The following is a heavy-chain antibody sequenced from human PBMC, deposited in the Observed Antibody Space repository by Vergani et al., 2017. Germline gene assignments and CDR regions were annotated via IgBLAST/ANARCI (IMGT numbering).Heavy chain of an antibody. CDR2: MDYSGST. V-gene: IGHV4-39*01. D-gene: IGHD6-6*01. CDR3: ARKRGAFRAAYCNSYDF. CDR1: GDSVISTDYH. Sequence: QVQLQESGPGLVKPSETLSLTCTVSGDSVISTDYHWGWIRQPPGKGLEWIGSMDYSGSTSYNPSLESRISISFETPKNQFSLRLTSGTAADTAVYYCARKRGAFRAAYCNSYDFWGPGTLVGVST. J-gene: IGHJ4*02.